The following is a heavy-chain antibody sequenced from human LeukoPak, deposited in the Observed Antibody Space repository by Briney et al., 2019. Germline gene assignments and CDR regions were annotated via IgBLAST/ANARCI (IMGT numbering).Heavy chain of an antibody. J-gene: IGHJ6*03. Sequence: PGGSLRLSCAASGFTFSSYEMNWVRQAPGKGLEWVSYISSSGSTIYYADSVKGRFTISRDNAKNSLYLQMNSLRAEDTAVYYCARAPYGSGSYYTRGYMDVWGKGTTVTISS. CDR1: GFTFSSYE. CDR3: ARAPYGSGSYYTRGYMDV. D-gene: IGHD3-10*01. CDR2: ISSSGSTI. V-gene: IGHV3-48*03.